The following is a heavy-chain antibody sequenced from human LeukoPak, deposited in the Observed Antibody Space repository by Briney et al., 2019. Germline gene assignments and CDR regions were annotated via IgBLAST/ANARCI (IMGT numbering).Heavy chain of an antibody. CDR3: ARRLRYFDWLLSQFDY. Sequence: SETLSLTCTVSGGSISSYYWSWIRQPPGKGLEWIGYIYYSGSTNYNPSLKSRVTISVDTSKNQFSLKLSSVTAADTAVYYCARRLRYFDWLLSQFDYWGQGTLVTVSS. V-gene: IGHV4-59*12. CDR1: GGSISSYY. D-gene: IGHD3-9*01. CDR2: IYYSGST. J-gene: IGHJ4*02.